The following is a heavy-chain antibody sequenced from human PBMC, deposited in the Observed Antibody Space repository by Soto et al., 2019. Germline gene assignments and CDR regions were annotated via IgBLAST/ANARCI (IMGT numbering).Heavy chain of an antibody. CDR1: GYTFTSYY. V-gene: IGHV1-46*01. J-gene: IGHJ4*02. CDR3: ARDTGHSGSYYGGFDY. D-gene: IGHD1-26*01. CDR2: INPSGGST. Sequence: ASVKVSCKASGYTFTSYYMHWVRQAPGQGLEWMGIINPSGGSTSYAQKFQGRVTMTRDTSTSTVYMELSSLGSEDTAVYYCARDTGHSGSYYGGFDYWGQGTLVTVSS.